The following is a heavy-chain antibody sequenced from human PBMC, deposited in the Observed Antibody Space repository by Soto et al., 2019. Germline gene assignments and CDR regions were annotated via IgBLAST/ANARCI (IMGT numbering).Heavy chain of an antibody. Sequence: SCKASGYTFTSYAMHWVRQAPGKGLEWVAVISYEESNKYYADSVKGRFTISRDNSKNTLYLQMNSLRPEDTAVYYCARDQDVVLIPTAALGLDHWGQGTLVTVSS. V-gene: IGHV3-30-3*01. D-gene: IGHD1-1*01. CDR1: GYTFTSYA. CDR3: ARDQDVVLIPTAALGLDH. J-gene: IGHJ4*02. CDR2: ISYEESNK.